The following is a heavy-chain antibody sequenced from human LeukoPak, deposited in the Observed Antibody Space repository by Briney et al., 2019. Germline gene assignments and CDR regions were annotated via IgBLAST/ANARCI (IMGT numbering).Heavy chain of an antibody. J-gene: IGHJ5*01. CDR3: ARSGTYDFWSGYLDWFDS. CDR1: GGSISSNSDY. V-gene: IGHV4-39*01. Sequence: SETLSLTCTVSGGSISSNSDYWDWIRQLPGKGLELIGSIYYSGSTYYNPSLKSRVTMSVDTSKNQFSLKLSSVTAADTAVYYCARSGTYDFWSGYLDWFDSWGQGTLVTVSS. CDR2: IYYSGST. D-gene: IGHD3-3*01.